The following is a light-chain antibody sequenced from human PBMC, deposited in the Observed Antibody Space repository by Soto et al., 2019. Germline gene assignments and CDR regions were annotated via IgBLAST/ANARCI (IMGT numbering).Light chain of an antibody. CDR2: LGS. V-gene: IGKV2-28*01. CDR1: QSLLHSNGYNY. CDR3: MQALQTPYT. J-gene: IGKJ2*01. Sequence: DIVMTQSPLSLPVTPGEPASISCRSSQSLLHSNGYNYLDWYLQKPGQSPQLLIYLGSNRSSGVPDRFSGSGSGTDFTLKISRVEAEDVGVYYCMQALQTPYTVEQGNKLEIK.